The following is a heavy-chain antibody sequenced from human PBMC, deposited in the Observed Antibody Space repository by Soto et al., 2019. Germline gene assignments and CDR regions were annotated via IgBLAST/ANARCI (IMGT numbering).Heavy chain of an antibody. V-gene: IGHV3-33*01. D-gene: IGHD3-22*01. J-gene: IGHJ4*02. Sequence: QVQLVESGGGVVHPGRSLRLSCAASGFSFSSFGMHWVRQAPGKGLEWLAVIWYDGNNKYYADSVKGRFTISRDNSKSTLYLQRNSLRAEDRAVYVCARAYYDSRGFYYASDFWGQGTLVTVAS. CDR2: IWYDGNNK. CDR3: ARAYYDSRGFYYASDF. CDR1: GFSFSSFG.